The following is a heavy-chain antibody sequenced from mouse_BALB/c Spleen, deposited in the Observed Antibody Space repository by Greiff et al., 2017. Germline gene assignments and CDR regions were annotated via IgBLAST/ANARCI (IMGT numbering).Heavy chain of an antibody. J-gene: IGHJ4*01. CDR1: GFTFSSYA. Sequence: EVQGVESGGGLVKPGGSLKLSCAASGFTFSSYAMSWVRQTPEKRLEWVASISSGGSTYYPDSVKGRFTISRDNARNILYLQMSSLRSEDTAMYYCARGGDYYGYRAMDYWGQGTSVTVSS. D-gene: IGHD1-2*01. CDR2: ISSGGST. CDR3: ARGGDYYGYRAMDY. V-gene: IGHV5-6-5*01.